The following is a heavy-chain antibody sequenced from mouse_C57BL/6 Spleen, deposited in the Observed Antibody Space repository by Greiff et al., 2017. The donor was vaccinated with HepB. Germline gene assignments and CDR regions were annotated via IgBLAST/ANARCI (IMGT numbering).Heavy chain of an antibody. CDR1: GYTFTDYY. V-gene: IGHV1-19*01. Sequence: VQLQQSGPVLVKPGASVKMSCKASGYTFTDYYMNWVKQSHGKSLEWIGVINPYNGGTSYNQKFKGKATLTVDKSSSTAYMELNSLTSEDSAVYYCARNYYGSSRNYAMDYWGQGTSVTVSS. CDR3: ARNYYGSSRNYAMDY. J-gene: IGHJ4*01. CDR2: INPYNGGT. D-gene: IGHD1-1*01.